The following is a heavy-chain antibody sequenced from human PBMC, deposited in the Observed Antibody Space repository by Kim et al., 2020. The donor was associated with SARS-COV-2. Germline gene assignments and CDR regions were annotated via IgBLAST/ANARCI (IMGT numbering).Heavy chain of an antibody. D-gene: IGHD3-22*01. CDR1: GGSISSSSYY. Sequence: SQTLSLTCTVSGGSISSSSYYWGWIRQPPGKGLEWIGSIYYSGSTYYNPSLKSRVTISVDTSKNQFSLKLSSVTAADTAVYYCARKRDDSSHGHAFDIWGQGTMVTVSS. V-gene: IGHV4-39*01. J-gene: IGHJ3*02. CDR3: ARKRDDSSHGHAFDI. CDR2: IYYSGST.